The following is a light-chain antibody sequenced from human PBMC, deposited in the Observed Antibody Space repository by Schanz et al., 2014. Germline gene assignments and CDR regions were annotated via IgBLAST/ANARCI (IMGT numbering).Light chain of an antibody. J-gene: IGKJ1*01. CDR1: QTINNY. CDR3: HHYGSSPKT. V-gene: IGKV3-20*01. Sequence: EVVLTQSPATLSLSQGDRATLSCRTSQTINNYLAWYQQKPGQAPRLLIHGASKRATGIPARFSGSGSGTEFTLTISRLEPEDSAVYYCHHYGSSPKTFGQGTKVEIK. CDR2: GAS.